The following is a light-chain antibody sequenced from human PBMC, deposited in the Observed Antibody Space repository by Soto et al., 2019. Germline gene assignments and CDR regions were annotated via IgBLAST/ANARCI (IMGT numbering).Light chain of an antibody. CDR3: QQYDSYSWT. CDR1: QTISSW. V-gene: IGKV1-5*01. J-gene: IGKJ1*01. CDR2: DAY. Sequence: DIQMTQSPSTLSASVGDRVTITCRASQTISSWLAWYQQLPGKAPKLLIYDAYPWETGVPSRFSGSGSGTDFTLTISSLQADDFATYYCQQYDSYSWTFGQGTKVEV.